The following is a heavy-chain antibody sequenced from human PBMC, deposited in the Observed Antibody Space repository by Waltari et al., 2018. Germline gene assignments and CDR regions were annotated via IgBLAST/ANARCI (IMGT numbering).Heavy chain of an antibody. D-gene: IGHD2-2*01. CDR3: ARDPAGDGFYYFDY. CDR2: VITNSGDT. CDR1: GYSFTGYY. V-gene: IGHV1-2*06. J-gene: IGHJ4*02. Sequence: QVQLVQSGAEVKTPGASVKVSCTAYGYSFTGYYIHWVRQAPGQGLEWMGRVITNSGDTNYAQKFQGRVTLTRDTSTSTGYMQLSGLRSDDTALYYCARDPAGDGFYYFDYWGQGSLVTVSS.